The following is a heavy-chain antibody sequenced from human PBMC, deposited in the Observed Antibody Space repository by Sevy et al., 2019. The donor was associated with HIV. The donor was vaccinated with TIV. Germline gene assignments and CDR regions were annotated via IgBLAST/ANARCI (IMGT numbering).Heavy chain of an antibody. CDR1: EFIFSSHA. V-gene: IGHV3-23*01. CDR2: ISGNGENT. J-gene: IGHJ3*02. D-gene: IGHD1-26*01. CDR3: ARDGRGNRAFDI. Sequence: GGSRRLSCAASEFIFSSHAVSWVHQAPGKGLEWVSAISGNGENTHYADSVRGRFTISRDNFKNTLYLQMNSLRAEDTALYYCARDGRGNRAFDIWGPGTMVTVSS.